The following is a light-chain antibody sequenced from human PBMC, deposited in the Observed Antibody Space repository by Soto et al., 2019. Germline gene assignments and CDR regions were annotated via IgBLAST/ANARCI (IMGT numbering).Light chain of an antibody. V-gene: IGKV3-11*01. J-gene: IGKJ5*01. CDR1: QSVSSY. Sequence: EILFTQSPVSRSLSPRERATLSCRASQSVSSYLAWYQQKPGQAPRLLIYDASNRATGIPARLSGSGSGTDFTLTISSLEPKDFAVYYCQQRSNWRITFGQRTRLEIK. CDR2: DAS. CDR3: QQRSNWRIT.